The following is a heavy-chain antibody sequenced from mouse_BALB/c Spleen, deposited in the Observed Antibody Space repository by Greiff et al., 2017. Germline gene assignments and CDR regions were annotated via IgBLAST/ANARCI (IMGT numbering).Heavy chain of an antibody. J-gene: IGHJ2*01. Sequence: EVQLQQSGPGLVKPSQSLSLTCSVTGYSITSGYYWNWIRQFPGNKLEWMGYISYDGSNNYNPSLKNRISITRDTSKNQFFLKLNSVTTEDTATYYCARRTTVVGSFDYWGQGTTLTVSS. D-gene: IGHD1-1*01. CDR2: ISYDGSN. CDR3: ARRTTVVGSFDY. V-gene: IGHV3-6*02. CDR1: GYSITSGYY.